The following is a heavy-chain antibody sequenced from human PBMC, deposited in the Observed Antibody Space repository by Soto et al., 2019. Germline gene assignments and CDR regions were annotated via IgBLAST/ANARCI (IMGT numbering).Heavy chain of an antibody. Sequence: QIQLVQSGAEVKKPGASVKVSCKASGYSFTSYGVSWVRQAPGQGLEWMGWINVNNGNTNYAQKFQGRVTMTTDTSTSTAYMELRSLRSDDTAVYYCATSYDSGFDPCGQGTLVTVSS. J-gene: IGHJ5*02. CDR1: GYSFTSYG. V-gene: IGHV1-18*04. D-gene: IGHD5-12*01. CDR3: ATSYDSGFDP. CDR2: INVNNGNT.